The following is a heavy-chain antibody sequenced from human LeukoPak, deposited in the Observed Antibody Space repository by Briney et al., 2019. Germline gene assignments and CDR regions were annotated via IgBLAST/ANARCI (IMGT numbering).Heavy chain of an antibody. D-gene: IGHD3-10*01. J-gene: IGHJ4*02. CDR2: IYYTGST. V-gene: IGHV4-39*07. CDR3: ARRYYYGSGSYLCYFDY. Sequence: SETLSLTCTVSGGSISSSSYYWGWIRQPPGKGLEWIGSIYYTGSTNYNPSLKSRVTISVDTSKNQFSLKLSSVTAADTAVYYCARRYYYGSGSYLCYFDYWGQGTLVTVSS. CDR1: GGSISSSSYY.